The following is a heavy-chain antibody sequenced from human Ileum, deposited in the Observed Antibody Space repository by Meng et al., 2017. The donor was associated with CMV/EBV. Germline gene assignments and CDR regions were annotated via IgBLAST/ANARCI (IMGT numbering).Heavy chain of an antibody. J-gene: IGHJ4*02. V-gene: IGHV3-30*04. D-gene: IGHD3-16*01. CDR3: ARGGGGFNSSPFDY. CDR1: GFTFSSHA. CDR2: TSYDGNSQ. Sequence: GESLKISCAASGFTFSSHAMHWVRQAPGKGLEWVAFTSYDGNSQYYADSVKGRFTISRDNSDNMLYLQMKSLRTDDTAVYYCARGGGGFNSSPFDYWGQGTLVTVSS.